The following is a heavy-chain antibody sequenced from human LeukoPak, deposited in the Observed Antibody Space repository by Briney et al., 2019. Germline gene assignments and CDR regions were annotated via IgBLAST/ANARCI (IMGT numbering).Heavy chain of an antibody. V-gene: IGHV4-61*02. CDR2: IYTSGST. J-gene: IGHJ1*01. CDR1: GGSISSGSYY. Sequence: SQTLSLTCTVSGGSISSGSYYWRWIRQPAGKGLEWIGRIYTSGSTNYNPSLKSRVTISVDTSKNQFSLKLSSVTAADTAVYYCAREGNYYDSSGPPYFQHWGQGTLVTVSS. D-gene: IGHD3-22*01. CDR3: AREGNYYDSSGPPYFQH.